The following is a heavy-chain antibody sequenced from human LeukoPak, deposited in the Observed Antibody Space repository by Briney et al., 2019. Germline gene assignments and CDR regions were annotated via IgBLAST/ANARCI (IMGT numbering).Heavy chain of an antibody. J-gene: IGHJ4*02. D-gene: IGHD4-11*01. CDR3: VKEARGTTIYY. CDR1: GFTSSNAW. CDR2: IKSKTDGGTT. V-gene: IGHV3-15*01. Sequence: PGGSLRLSCAASGFTSSNAWMSWVRQAPGKGLEWVGRIKSKTDGGTTDYAAPVKGRFTISRDSSENTVYLQMDSLRAEDTAVYYCVKEARGTTIYYWGQGTLVTVSS.